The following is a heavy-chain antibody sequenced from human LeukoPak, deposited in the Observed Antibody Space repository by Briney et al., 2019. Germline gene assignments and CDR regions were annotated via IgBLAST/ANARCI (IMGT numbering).Heavy chain of an antibody. V-gene: IGHV4-59*01. D-gene: IGHD6-19*01. CDR3: ARYSGWPYYFDY. J-gene: IGHJ4*02. CDR2: IYYSGST. CDR1: GGSISSYY. Sequence: SETLSLTCTVSGGSISSYYWSWIRQPPGKGLEWIGYIYYSGSTNYNPSLKSRVTISVDTSKNQFSLKLSSVTAADTAVYYCARYSGWPYYFDYWGQGTLVTVSS.